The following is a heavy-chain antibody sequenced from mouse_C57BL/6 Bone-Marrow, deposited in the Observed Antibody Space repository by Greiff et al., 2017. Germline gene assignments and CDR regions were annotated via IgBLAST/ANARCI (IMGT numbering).Heavy chain of an antibody. V-gene: IGHV1-81*01. J-gene: IGHJ3*01. CDR3: ARYCGSSSLAY. CDR2: IYPRSGNT. Sequence: VQLQQPGAELARPGASVKLSCKASGYTFTSYGISWVKQRTGQGLEWIGEIYPRSGNTYYNEKFKGKATLTADKSSSTAYMELRSLTSEDSAVYFCARYCGSSSLAYWGQGTLVTVSA. CDR1: GYTFTSYG. D-gene: IGHD1-1*01.